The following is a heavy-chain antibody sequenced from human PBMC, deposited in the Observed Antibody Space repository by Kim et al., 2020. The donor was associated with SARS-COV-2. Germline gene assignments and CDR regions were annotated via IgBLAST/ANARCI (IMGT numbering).Heavy chain of an antibody. D-gene: IGHD3-3*01. CDR1: GYTFTDYA. J-gene: IGHJ4*02. CDR2: LNTNTGNP. Sequence: ASVKVSCKASGYTFTDYAMNWVRRAPGQGLEWMGWLNTNTGNPTYAQGFTGRFVFSWDTSVSTAYLQISSLKAEVTAIYYCARSIWSGYFQMDSLGQGTL. CDR3: ARSIWSGYFQMDS. V-gene: IGHV7-4-1*02.